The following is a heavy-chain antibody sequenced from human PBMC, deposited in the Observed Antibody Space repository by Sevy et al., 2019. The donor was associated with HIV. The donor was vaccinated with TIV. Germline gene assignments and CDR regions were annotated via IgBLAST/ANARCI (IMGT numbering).Heavy chain of an antibody. CDR1: GGTFSSYA. V-gene: IGHV1-69*13. CDR3: ARVMIVSGSCFDY. D-gene: IGHD2-15*01. Sequence: ASVKVSCKASGGTFSSYAISWVRQAPGQGLEWMGGIIPIFGTANYAQKFQGRVTITGDESTSTAYMELSSLRSEDTAVYYGARVMIVSGSCFDYWGQGTLVTVSS. J-gene: IGHJ4*02. CDR2: IIPIFGTA.